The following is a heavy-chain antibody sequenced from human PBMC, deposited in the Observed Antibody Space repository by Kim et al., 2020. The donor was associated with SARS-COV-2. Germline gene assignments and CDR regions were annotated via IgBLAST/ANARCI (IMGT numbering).Heavy chain of an antibody. V-gene: IGHV3-11*06. Sequence: GGSLRLSCAASGFTFSDYYMSWIRQAPGKGLEWVSYISSSSSYTNYADSVKGRFTISRDNAKNSLYLQMNSLRAEDTAVYYCARDVYGILTGPAGRAFDIWGQGTMVTVSS. CDR2: ISSSSSYT. J-gene: IGHJ3*02. CDR1: GFTFSDYY. D-gene: IGHD3-9*01. CDR3: ARDVYGILTGPAGRAFDI.